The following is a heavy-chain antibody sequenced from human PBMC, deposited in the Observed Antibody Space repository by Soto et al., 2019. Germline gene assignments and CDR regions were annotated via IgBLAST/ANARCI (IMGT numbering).Heavy chain of an antibody. D-gene: IGHD6-19*01. CDR3: ARVLSSGGAFDY. V-gene: IGHV4-4*02. J-gene: IGHJ4*02. CDR1: GGSISSSNW. CDR2: IYHSGST. Sequence: QVQLQESGPGLVKPSGTLSLTCDVSGGSISSSNWWSWVRQPPGQGLEWIGEIYHSGSTNYNPSLKSRVTISVDKSKNQFSLQLSSVTDADTAVYYCARVLSSGGAFDYWGQGTLVTVSS.